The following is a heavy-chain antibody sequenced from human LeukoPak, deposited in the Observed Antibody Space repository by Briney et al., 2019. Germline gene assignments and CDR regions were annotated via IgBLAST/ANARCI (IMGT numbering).Heavy chain of an antibody. V-gene: IGHV3-7*05. J-gene: IGHJ5*02. CDR3: AREIRTRFGEHTP. Sequence: GGSLRLSCAASGCTFSNYWMNWVRQAPGKGLEWVANINQDGSEKYYVDSVKGRFTISRDNAKNSLYLQMNSLRAEDTAVYYCAREIRTRFGEHTPWGQGNLVSVSS. D-gene: IGHD3-10*01. CDR1: GCTFSNYW. CDR2: INQDGSEK.